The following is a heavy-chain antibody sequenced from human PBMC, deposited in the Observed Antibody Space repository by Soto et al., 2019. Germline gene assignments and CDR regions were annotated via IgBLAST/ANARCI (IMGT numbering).Heavy chain of an antibody. J-gene: IGHJ4*02. Sequence: GAXLKVSFKTSVCTFSIYVVGCGLQAPGQGLEWMGGIIPIFGTANYAQKFQGRVTITADESTSTAYMELSSLRSEDTAVYYCARVKGVSPYHSSGWSTFDYWGQGTRVTVSS. CDR3: ARVKGVSPYHSSGWSTFDY. V-gene: IGHV1-69*01. CDR1: VCTFSIYV. CDR2: IIPIFGTA. D-gene: IGHD6-19*01.